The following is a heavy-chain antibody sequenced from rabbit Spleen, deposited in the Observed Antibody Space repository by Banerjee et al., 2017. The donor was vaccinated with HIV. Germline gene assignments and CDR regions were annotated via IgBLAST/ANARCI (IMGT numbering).Heavy chain of an antibody. CDR2: IYAGSSGST. V-gene: IGHV1S45*01. CDR3: ARDGGTGDYLDGKFEL. CDR1: GFSFSSSYW. Sequence: QEQLEESGGDLVKPEGSLTLTCTASGFSFSSSYWICWVRQAPGKGLEWIACIYAGSSGSTYYASWAKGRFTISKTSSTTVTLQMTSLTAADTATYFCARDGGTGDYLDGKFELWGPGTLVTVS. D-gene: IGHD2-1*01. J-gene: IGHJ4*01.